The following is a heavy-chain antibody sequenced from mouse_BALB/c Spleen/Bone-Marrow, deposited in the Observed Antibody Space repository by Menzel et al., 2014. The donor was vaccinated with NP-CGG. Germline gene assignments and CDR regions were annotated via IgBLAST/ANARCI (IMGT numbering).Heavy chain of an antibody. D-gene: IGHD2-4*01. CDR3: ARGIYYDSTWFAY. V-gene: IGHV1-67*01. CDR1: GYTFTDYA. Sequence: QVQLQQSGPELMRPGVSVKISCKGSGYTFTDYAMHWVKQSHAKSLEWIGVISTYSGNTNYNQKFKGKATMTVDKSSSTAYMELARLTSEDSAIYYCARGIYYDSTWFAYWGQGTLVTVSA. J-gene: IGHJ3*01. CDR2: ISTYSGNT.